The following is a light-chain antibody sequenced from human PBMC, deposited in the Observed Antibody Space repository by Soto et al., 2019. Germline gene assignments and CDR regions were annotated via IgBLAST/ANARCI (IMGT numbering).Light chain of an antibody. Sequence: EIVLTQSPTTLSLSPGERATLSCRASQSVTSYLAWYQQKPGQAPRLLIYDASNRATGIPARFSGSGFGTDFTLTISSLEPEDFAVYYCQQRSKWPLTFGGGTKVEIK. CDR3: QQRSKWPLT. CDR1: QSVTSY. J-gene: IGKJ4*01. CDR2: DAS. V-gene: IGKV3-11*01.